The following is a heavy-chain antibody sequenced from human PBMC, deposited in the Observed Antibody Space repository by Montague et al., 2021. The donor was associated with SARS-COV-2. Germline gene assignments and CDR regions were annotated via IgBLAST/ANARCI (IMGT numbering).Heavy chain of an antibody. CDR1: GFTFSSYA. D-gene: IGHD3-10*01. CDR2: ISYDGSNK. Sequence: SLSLSFAASGFTFSSYAMHWVRQAPGKGLEWVAVISYDGSNKYYADSVKGRFTISRDNSKNTLYLQMNSLRAEDTAVYYCARDLREGPLLWFGELLLGDGMDVWGQGTTVTVSS. V-gene: IGHV3-30-3*01. J-gene: IGHJ6*02. CDR3: ARDLREGPLLWFGELLLGDGMDV.